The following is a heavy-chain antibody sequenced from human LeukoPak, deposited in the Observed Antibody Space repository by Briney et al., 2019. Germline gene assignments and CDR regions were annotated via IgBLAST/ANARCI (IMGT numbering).Heavy chain of an antibody. D-gene: IGHD3-22*01. Sequence: SVKVSCKASGGTFSSYAISWVRQAPGQGLEWMGGIIPIFGTANYAQKFQGRVTITADESTSTAYMELSSLRSEDTAVYYCARVGYDSSGYYYVHRYYFDYWGQGTLVTVSS. V-gene: IGHV1-69*13. CDR1: GGTFSSYA. CDR3: ARVGYDSSGYYYVHRYYFDY. CDR2: IIPIFGTA. J-gene: IGHJ4*02.